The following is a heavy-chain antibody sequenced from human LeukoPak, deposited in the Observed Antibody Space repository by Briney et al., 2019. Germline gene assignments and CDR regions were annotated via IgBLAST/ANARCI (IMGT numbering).Heavy chain of an antibody. CDR1: GGSISSGSYY. V-gene: IGHV4-61*02. CDR2: IYTSGST. Sequence: NPSEALSLTCTVSGGSISSGSYYWSWIRQPAGKGLEWIGRIYTSGSTNYNPSLKSRVTISVDTSKNQFSLKLSSVTAADTAVYYCARGVLWFGVVDYWGQGTLVTVSS. D-gene: IGHD3-10*01. J-gene: IGHJ4*02. CDR3: ARGVLWFGVVDY.